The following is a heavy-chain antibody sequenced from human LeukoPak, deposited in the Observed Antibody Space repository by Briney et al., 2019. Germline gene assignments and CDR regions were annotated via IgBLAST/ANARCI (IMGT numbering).Heavy chain of an antibody. CDR2: ISAYNGNT. CDR3: ERDYTMNSENLSSGTNWFVF. CDR1: GYPFTRYD. Sequence: ASVNLSRKASGYPFTRYDISWVTQAPRQGLEELGWISAYNGNTTHAQKLTGRVTMTTDTSTSAAYMELRSLRSDDRSVYSCERDYTMNSENLSSGTNWFVFWGQGTLVSVSS. J-gene: IGHJ5*01. V-gene: IGHV1-18*01. D-gene: IGHD1-14*01.